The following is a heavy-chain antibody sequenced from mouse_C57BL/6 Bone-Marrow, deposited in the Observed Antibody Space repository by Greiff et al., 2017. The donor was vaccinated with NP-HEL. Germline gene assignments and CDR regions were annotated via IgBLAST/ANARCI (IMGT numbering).Heavy chain of an antibody. CDR2: ISNGGGST. CDR3: ASRWYPAWFAY. J-gene: IGHJ3*01. CDR1: GFTFSDYY. V-gene: IGHV5-12*01. Sequence: EVMLVESGGGLVQPGGSLKLSCAASGFTFSDYYMYWVRQNPEKRLEWVAYISNGGGSTYYPYTVKGRFTISRDNAKNPLYLQMSRLKSEDTAIYYCASRWYPAWFAYWGQGTLVTVSA. D-gene: IGHD2-1*01.